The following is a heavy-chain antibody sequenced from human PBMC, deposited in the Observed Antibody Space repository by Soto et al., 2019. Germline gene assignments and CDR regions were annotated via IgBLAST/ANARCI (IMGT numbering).Heavy chain of an antibody. J-gene: IGHJ3*02. CDR1: GGSISSGGYY. Sequence: QVQLQESGPGLVKPSQTLSLTCTVSGGSISSGGYYWSWIRQHPGKGLEWIGYIYYSGSTYYNPSLKSRVTISVDTSKTQCSPKLSSVTAADTAVYYCATLPWIQQRGEAFDIWGQGTMVTVSS. CDR2: IYYSGST. D-gene: IGHD5-18*01. V-gene: IGHV4-31*03. CDR3: ATLPWIQQRGEAFDI.